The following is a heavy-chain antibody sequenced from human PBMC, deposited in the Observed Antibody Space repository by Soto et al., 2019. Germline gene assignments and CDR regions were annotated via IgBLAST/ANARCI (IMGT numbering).Heavy chain of an antibody. CDR2: INVYNGNT. Sequence: ASVKVSCKASGYTFTNYGIRWVRQAPGQGLEWMGWINVYNGNTKYAQKVQGRVTLTTDTSTSTAYMELRSLRSDDTAVYYCARGVGSGSYYNQYNWFDPWGQGTLVTVSS. D-gene: IGHD3-10*01. J-gene: IGHJ5*02. CDR3: ARGVGSGSYYNQYNWFDP. CDR1: GYTFTNYG. V-gene: IGHV1-18*01.